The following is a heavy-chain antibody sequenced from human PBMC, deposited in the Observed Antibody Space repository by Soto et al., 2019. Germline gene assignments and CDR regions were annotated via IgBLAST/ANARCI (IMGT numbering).Heavy chain of an antibody. CDR1: GFTFSSYG. J-gene: IGHJ4*02. CDR2: ISYDGSDK. CDR3: GAGQYSSAY. Sequence: QVQLVESGGGVVQPGRSLRLSCAASGFTFSSYGMHWVRQAPGKGLEWVALISYDGSDKYYADSVKGRFTISRDNSKNTLYLQMNSLRVEDTAVYHCGAGQYSSAYWGQGTLVTVSS. D-gene: IGHD2-15*01. V-gene: IGHV3-30*03.